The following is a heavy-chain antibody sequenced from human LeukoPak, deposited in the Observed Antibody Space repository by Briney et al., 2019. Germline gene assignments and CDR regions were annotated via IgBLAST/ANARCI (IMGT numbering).Heavy chain of an antibody. CDR1: GYTFTSYG. J-gene: IGHJ5*02. Sequence: ASVKVSCKASGYTFTSYGISWVRQAPGQGLEWLGRISPNSGVPNYAQKFQGRVTMTRDTSVNTVYMELSGLKSDDTGAYYCAREVGYSTSWYGRFDPWGQGTVVTVSS. CDR2: ISPNSGVP. D-gene: IGHD6-13*01. V-gene: IGHV1-2*05. CDR3: AREVGYSTSWYGRFDP.